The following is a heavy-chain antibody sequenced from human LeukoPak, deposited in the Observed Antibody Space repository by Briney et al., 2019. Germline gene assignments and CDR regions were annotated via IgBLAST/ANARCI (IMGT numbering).Heavy chain of an antibody. CDR3: ARAYDFWSGPGGY. CDR2: ISSNSGIK. Sequence: GGSLRLTCGGSGFTFKSFSMHWVRQAPGKGLEWVSDISSNSGIKSYADSVKGRFTISRDNAKNSLYLQMNSLRAEDTAVYYCARAYDFWSGPGGYWGQGTLVTVSS. V-gene: IGHV3-48*01. CDR1: GFTFKSFS. D-gene: IGHD3-3*01. J-gene: IGHJ4*02.